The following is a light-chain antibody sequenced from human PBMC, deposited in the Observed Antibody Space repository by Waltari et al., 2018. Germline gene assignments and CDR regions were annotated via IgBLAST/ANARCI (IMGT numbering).Light chain of an antibody. V-gene: IGLV3-1*01. CDR1: NLGHKI. Sequence: SYELTQPPSVSVSPGETATITCSGDNLGHKIAYWYQHKPGQSHVLVIHEDTKRPSESAERFAGSTSGHTATLTISGTQAMDEADYYCQTWDITTYVVFGGGTKLTVL. CDR3: QTWDITTYVV. J-gene: IGLJ2*01. CDR2: EDT.